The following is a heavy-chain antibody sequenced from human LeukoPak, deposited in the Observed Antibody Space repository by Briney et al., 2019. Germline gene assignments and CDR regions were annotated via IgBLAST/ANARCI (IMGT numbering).Heavy chain of an antibody. V-gene: IGHV1-69*13. J-gene: IGHJ4*02. CDR2: IIPIFGTA. D-gene: IGHD6-19*01. CDR3: ARDSTAVAGAPGDY. CDR1: GGTFSSYA. Sequence: SVKVSCKASGGTFSSYAISWVRQAPGQGLEWMGGIIPIFGTANYAQKFQGRVTITADESTSTAYMELSSLRSKDTAVYYCARDSTAVAGAPGDYWGQGTLVTVSS.